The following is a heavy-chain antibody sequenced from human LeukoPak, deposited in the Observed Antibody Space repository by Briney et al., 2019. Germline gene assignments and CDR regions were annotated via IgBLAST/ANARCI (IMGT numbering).Heavy chain of an antibody. CDR1: GFTVSSNY. CDR3: ARGMRSGWSVRDY. J-gene: IGHJ4*02. D-gene: IGHD6-19*01. Sequence: GGSLRLSCAASGFTVSSNYMSWVRQAPGKGLEWVSVIYSGGSTYYADSVKGRFTISRDNSKNTLYLQMNSLRAEDTAVYYCARGMRSGWSVRDYWGQGTLVTVSS. CDR2: IYSGGST. V-gene: IGHV3-53*01.